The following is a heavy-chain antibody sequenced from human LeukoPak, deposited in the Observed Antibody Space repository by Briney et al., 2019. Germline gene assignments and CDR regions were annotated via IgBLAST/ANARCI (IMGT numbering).Heavy chain of an antibody. V-gene: IGHV3-7*03. CDR1: GFTFSNYW. J-gene: IGHJ4*02. CDR2: IRQDGNEK. CDR3: ARHYDILTGTFPYY. D-gene: IGHD3-9*01. Sequence: PGGSLRLSCAAPGFTFSNYWMSWVRQAPGKGLEWVANIRQDGNEKYYVGSVRGRFTISRDNAKNSLYLQMNSLRAEDTAVYYCARHYDILTGTFPYYWGQGTLVTVSS.